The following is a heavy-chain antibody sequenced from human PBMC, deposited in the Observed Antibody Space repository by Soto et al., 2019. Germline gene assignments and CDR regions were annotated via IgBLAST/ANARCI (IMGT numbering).Heavy chain of an antibody. V-gene: IGHV4-30-2*01. J-gene: IGHJ6*02. D-gene: IGHD2-15*01. Sequence: SETLSLTCAVSGGSISSGGYSWSWIRQPPGKGLEWIGYIYHSGSTYYKPSLKSRVTISADTSKNQVYLKVSSVTAADTAVYYCAREAAVEGMDVWGQGTTVTVSS. CDR3: AREAAVEGMDV. CDR1: GGSISSGGYS. CDR2: IYHSGST.